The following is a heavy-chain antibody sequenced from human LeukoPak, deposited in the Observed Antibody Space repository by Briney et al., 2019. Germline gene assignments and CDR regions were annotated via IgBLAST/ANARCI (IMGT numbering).Heavy chain of an antibody. V-gene: IGHV3-23*01. D-gene: IGHD3-10*02. CDR3: AKDEDARPMYFQD. Sequence: PGGSLRLSCAASGFTFISYAMSWVRQAPGKGLEWVSAISGSGGSIHYADSVKGRFTVSRDNSKNTLYLQMNTLRAEDTAVYYCAKDEDARPMYFQDWGQGTLVTVSS. CDR2: ISGSGGSI. J-gene: IGHJ1*01. CDR1: GFTFISYA.